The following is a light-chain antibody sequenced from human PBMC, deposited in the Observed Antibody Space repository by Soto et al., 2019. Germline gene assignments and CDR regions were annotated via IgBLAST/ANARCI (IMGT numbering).Light chain of an antibody. CDR3: QQYDHYRT. J-gene: IGKJ1*01. CDR2: KAP. CDR1: QSVNTW. V-gene: IGKV1-5*03. Sequence: QMTQSPSTVSASVGDSVTITCRASQSVNTWLAWYQLKPGKAPRLLIYKAPTLESGVPSRFSGSGSGTEFTLTISSLQPDDIATYYCQQYDHYRTFGQGTKVELE.